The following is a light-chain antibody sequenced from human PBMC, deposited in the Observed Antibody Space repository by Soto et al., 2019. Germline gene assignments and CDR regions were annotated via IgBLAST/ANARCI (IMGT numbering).Light chain of an antibody. CDR3: QQSYTTPRT. CDR2: AES. V-gene: IGKV1-39*01. CDR1: QNIGNY. J-gene: IGKJ2*01. Sequence: DIQMTQSPSSLSASVGDRVTITCRASQNIGNYVKWYQQKPGKAPNVLVYAESTLQSGVPSRFSGSGSGTYFTLTINSLRPEDFASYYCQQSYTTPRTFGQGTRLEIK.